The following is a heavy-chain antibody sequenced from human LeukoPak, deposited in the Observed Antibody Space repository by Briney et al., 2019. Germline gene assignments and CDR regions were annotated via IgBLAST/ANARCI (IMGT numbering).Heavy chain of an antibody. CDR3: ARGKEVITMLRGLKPGYYFDY. V-gene: IGHV4-39*07. D-gene: IGHD3-10*01. CDR2: IYYSGST. Sequence: PSETLSLTCTVSGGSISSSSYYWGWIRQPPGKGLEWMGSIYYSGSTYYNPSLKSRVTISVDTSKNQFSLKLSSVTAEDTAVYYCARGKEVITMLRGLKPGYYFDYWGQGTLVTVSS. CDR1: GGSISSSSYY. J-gene: IGHJ4*02.